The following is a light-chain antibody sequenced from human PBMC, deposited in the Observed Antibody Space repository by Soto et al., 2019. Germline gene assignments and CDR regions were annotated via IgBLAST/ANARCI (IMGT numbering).Light chain of an antibody. J-gene: IGKJ4*01. CDR3: QRYNNWPLT. CDR2: DAS. CDR1: ESIRTW. V-gene: IGKV1-5*01. Sequence: DIQMTQSPSTLSASIGDRVTITCRASESIRTWLAWYQHKPGKAPKFLIYDASSLESGVPSRFSGSRSGTEFTLTINSLQSEDFAVYYCQRYNNWPLTFGGGTKVDIK.